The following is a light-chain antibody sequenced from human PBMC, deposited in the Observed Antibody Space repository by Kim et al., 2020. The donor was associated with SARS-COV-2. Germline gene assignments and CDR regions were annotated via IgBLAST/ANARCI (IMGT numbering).Light chain of an antibody. J-gene: IGKJ4*01. V-gene: IGKV4-1*01. CDR1: QSVLDRSNNKIY. CDR3: QQYCSTPPLT. Sequence: TINCKSSQSVLDRSNNKIYLGWYGQKPGQAPKLIICWTSTRECGVPDRLSGSGSGTDFTLIIRSLQANDVAVYYSQQYCSTPPLTFGGGTKVDIK. CDR2: WTS.